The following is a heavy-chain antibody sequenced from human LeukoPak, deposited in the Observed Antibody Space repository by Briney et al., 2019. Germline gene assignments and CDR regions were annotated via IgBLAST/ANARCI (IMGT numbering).Heavy chain of an antibody. J-gene: IGHJ4*02. V-gene: IGHV3-23*01. CDR2: ISAGGST. CDR3: AKDRDSSSWYDYFDY. CDR1: GFTFSSYW. D-gene: IGHD6-13*01. Sequence: GGSLRLSCAASGFTFSSYWMSWVRQAPGKGLEWVSVISAGGSTYYADSVKGRFTISRDNSKNTLYLQMNSLRAEDTAVYYCAKDRDSSSWYDYFDYWGQGTLVTVSS.